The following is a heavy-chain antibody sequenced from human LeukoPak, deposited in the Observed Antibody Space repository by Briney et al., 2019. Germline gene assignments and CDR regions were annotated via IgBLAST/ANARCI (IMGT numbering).Heavy chain of an antibody. J-gene: IGHJ4*02. Sequence: APVKVSCKASGYTFTGYYMHWVRQAPGQGLEWMGWINPNSGGTNYAQKFQGWVTMTRDTSISTAYMELSRLRSEDTAVYYCARDSVKASIAVAGGGGNFDYWGQGTLVTVSS. CDR2: INPNSGGT. D-gene: IGHD6-19*01. CDR3: ARDSVKASIAVAGGGGNFDY. V-gene: IGHV1-2*04. CDR1: GYTFTGYY.